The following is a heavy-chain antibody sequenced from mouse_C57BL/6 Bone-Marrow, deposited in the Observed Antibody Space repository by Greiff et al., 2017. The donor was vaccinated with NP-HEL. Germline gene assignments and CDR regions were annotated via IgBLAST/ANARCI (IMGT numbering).Heavy chain of an antibody. D-gene: IGHD4-1*01. Sequence: VQRVESGPGLVQPSQSLSITCTVSGFSLTSYGVHWVRQSPGKGLEWLGVIWSGGSTDYNAAFISRLSISKDNSKSQVFFKMNSLQADDTAIYYCARTGTLAWFAYWGQGTLVTVSA. CDR3: ARTGTLAWFAY. V-gene: IGHV2-2*01. CDR1: GFSLTSYG. CDR2: IWSGGST. J-gene: IGHJ3*01.